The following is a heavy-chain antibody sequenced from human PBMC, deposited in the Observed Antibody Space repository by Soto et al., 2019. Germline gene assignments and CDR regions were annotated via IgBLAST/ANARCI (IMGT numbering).Heavy chain of an antibody. CDR2: IWYDGSNK. V-gene: IGHV3-33*01. D-gene: IGHD3-16*01. J-gene: IGHJ4*02. Sequence: VQLVESGGGVVHPGTSLRLSCVASGSTFSNYGMHWVRQAPGKGPQWVAVIWYDGSNKSYGESVKGRFTISRDNSKNTLYLDINSLRAEDTAVYYCARDGGSHGPSYFDSWGQGSLVIVSS. CDR3: ARDGGSHGPSYFDS. CDR1: GSTFSNYG.